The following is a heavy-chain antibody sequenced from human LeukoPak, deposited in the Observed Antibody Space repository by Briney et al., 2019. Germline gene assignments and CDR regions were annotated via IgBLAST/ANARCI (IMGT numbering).Heavy chain of an antibody. Sequence: GGSLRLSCAASGFNFRGQAMSWVRQGPGKGLEWVAGISGRGETSYYADSVQGRFNISRDNSKNTLFLQVNSLRAEDTAVYYCAKDRGYWGQGTLVTVSS. CDR3: AKDRGY. J-gene: IGHJ4*02. CDR2: ISGRGETS. CDR1: GFNFRGQA. V-gene: IGHV3-23*01.